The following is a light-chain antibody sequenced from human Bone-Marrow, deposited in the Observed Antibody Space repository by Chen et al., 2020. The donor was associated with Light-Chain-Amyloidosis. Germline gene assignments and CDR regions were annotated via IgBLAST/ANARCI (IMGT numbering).Light chain of an antibody. CDR2: GSS. CDR3: QQYGTSPLT. J-gene: IGKJ4*01. CDR1: QTISSNY. V-gene: IGKV3-20*01. Sequence: EIVLTQSPGTLSLSPGEGANLSCRASQTISSNYLTWYQQKFGQAPRLLIYGSSSRATGIPDRFTGSGSGTDFTLTINRREPEDVAMYYCQQYGTSPLTFGGGTKVEIK.